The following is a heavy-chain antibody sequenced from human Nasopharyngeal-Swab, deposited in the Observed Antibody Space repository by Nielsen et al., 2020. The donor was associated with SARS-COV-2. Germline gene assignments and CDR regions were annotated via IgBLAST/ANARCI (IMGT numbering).Heavy chain of an antibody. Sequence: SETLSLTCTVSGGSISSYYWSWIRQPAGKGLEWIGRIYTSGNTNYHPSLKSRVTMSVDTSKNQFSLKLTSVTAADTAVYYCARGPDNSGFYAFPFWGQGILVTVSS. D-gene: IGHD6-19*01. CDR2: IYTSGNT. CDR1: GGSISSYY. V-gene: IGHV4-4*07. CDR3: ARGPDNSGFYAFPF. J-gene: IGHJ4*02.